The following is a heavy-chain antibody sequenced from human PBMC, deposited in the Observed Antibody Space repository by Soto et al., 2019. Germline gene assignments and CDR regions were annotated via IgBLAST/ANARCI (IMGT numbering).Heavy chain of an antibody. CDR2: IRSKANNYAT. CDR3: TYFDAAAGVDY. CDR1: GFTFSGSA. V-gene: IGHV3-73*02. D-gene: IGHD3-9*01. J-gene: IGHJ4*02. Sequence: EVQLVESGGGLVQPGGSLKLSCAASGFTFSGSAMHWVRQASGKGLEWDGRIRSKANNYATAYAASVKGRFTTSRDDLKNTAYLQMSSLKIEDTAVYYCTYFDAAAGVDYWGQGTLVTVSS.